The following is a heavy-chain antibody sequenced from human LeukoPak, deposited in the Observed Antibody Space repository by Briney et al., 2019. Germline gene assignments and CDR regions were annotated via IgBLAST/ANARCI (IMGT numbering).Heavy chain of an antibody. CDR1: GGSFSTYY. V-gene: IGHV4-59*08. D-gene: IGHD6-19*01. Sequence: SETLSLTCTVSGGSFSTYYWSWIRQSPGTGLEWIAYLYYNGSPNDNPSLRSRVTISIDTSKNQFSLKLSSVTAADTAVYYCARHGSDWAFDSWGRGTLVTVSS. CDR3: ARHGSDWAFDS. CDR2: LYYNGSP. J-gene: IGHJ4*02.